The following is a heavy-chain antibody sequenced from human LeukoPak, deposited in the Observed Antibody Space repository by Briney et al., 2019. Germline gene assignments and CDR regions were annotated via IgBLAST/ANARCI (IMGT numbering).Heavy chain of an antibody. J-gene: IGHJ4*02. CDR1: GGSISSSNW. Sequence: PSETLSLTCAVSGGSISSSNWWSWVRQPPGKGLEWIGEIYHSGSTNYNPSLKSRVTISVDKSKNQFSLKLSSVTAADTAVYYCARARPNYDFWSGYYTGTYYFDYWGQGTLVTVSS. CDR2: IYHSGST. CDR3: ARARPNYDFWSGYYTGTYYFDY. V-gene: IGHV4-4*02. D-gene: IGHD3-3*01.